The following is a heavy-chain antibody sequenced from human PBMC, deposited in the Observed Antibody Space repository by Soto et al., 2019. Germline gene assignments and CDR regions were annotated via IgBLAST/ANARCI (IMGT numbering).Heavy chain of an antibody. Sequence: GGSLILSCAASGFTVSSDYMSWVRQAPGKGLEWVSVIYTGGSTYYADSVKGRFTFSRDNSKNTPYLQMNSLRAEDTAVYYCARAYGGNPALFDPWGQGTLVTVSS. D-gene: IGHD4-17*01. CDR1: GFTVSSDY. CDR2: IYTGGST. CDR3: ARAYGGNPALFDP. V-gene: IGHV3-53*01. J-gene: IGHJ5*02.